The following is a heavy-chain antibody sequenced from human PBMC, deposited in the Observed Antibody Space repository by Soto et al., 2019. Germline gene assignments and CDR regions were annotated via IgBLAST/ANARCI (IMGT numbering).Heavy chain of an antibody. D-gene: IGHD4-4*01. CDR3: ARGYSNYGNWFDP. J-gene: IGHJ5*02. CDR2: ISSSSSYI. CDR1: GFTFSSYS. Sequence: EVQLVESGGGLVKPGGSLRLSCAASGFTFSSYSMNWVRQAPGKGLEWVSSISSSSSYIYYADSVKGRFTISRDNAKNSLYLQMNSLRAEDTAVYYCARGYSNYGNWFDPWGQGTLVTVSS. V-gene: IGHV3-21*01.